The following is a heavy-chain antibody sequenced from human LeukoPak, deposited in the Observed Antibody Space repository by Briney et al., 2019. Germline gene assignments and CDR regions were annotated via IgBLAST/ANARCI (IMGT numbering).Heavy chain of an antibody. J-gene: IGHJ3*02. CDR1: GFTFSSYG. D-gene: IGHD5-24*01. CDR3: AKGSFKGRDGYKQDAFDI. V-gene: IGHV3-23*01. Sequence: GGSLRLSCAASGFTFSSYGMSWVRQAPGKGLEWVSAISGSGGSTYYADSVKGRFTISRDNSKNTLYLQMNSLRAEDTAVYYCAKGSFKGRDGYKQDAFDIWGQGTMVTVSS. CDR2: ISGSGGST.